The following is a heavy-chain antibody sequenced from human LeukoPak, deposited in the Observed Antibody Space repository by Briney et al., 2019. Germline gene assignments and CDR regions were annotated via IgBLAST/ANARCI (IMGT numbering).Heavy chain of an antibody. CDR3: AREGGFYRPLDY. J-gene: IGHJ4*02. CDR1: GGSISRYL. D-gene: IGHD3-3*01. Sequence: SETLSLTCAVSGGSISRYLWSWIRQPAGKGLEWLGRIHTSGTTTYSPSFQSRITMSIDTSKKQISLRLSSVTAADTAVYYCAREGGFYRPLDYSGQGTLVTVSS. V-gene: IGHV4-4*07. CDR2: IHTSGTT.